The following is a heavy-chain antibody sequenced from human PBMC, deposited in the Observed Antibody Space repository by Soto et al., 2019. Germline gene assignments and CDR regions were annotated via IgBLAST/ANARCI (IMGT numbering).Heavy chain of an antibody. Sequence: GGSLRLSCAASGFIFSSYWMSWVRQAPGKGLEWVAYIKDDGSVKYYVDSVKGRFTISRDNAKNSLYLQMNSLRVEDTAVYYCARDAGIALTGNYYGIDVWGQGTTVTVSS. D-gene: IGHD6-13*01. CDR2: IKDDGSVK. CDR1: GFIFSSYW. V-gene: IGHV3-7*01. J-gene: IGHJ6*02. CDR3: ARDAGIALTGNYYGIDV.